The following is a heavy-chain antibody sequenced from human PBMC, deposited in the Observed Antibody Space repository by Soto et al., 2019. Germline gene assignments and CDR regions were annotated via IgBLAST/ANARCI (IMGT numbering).Heavy chain of an antibody. CDR3: ARAPSCESSGCQRWWWFDP. D-gene: IGHD6-19*01. CDR2: IYYSGGT. Sequence: PSETLSLTCTVSGASIGSGDYYSSWIRQHPGKGMEWIGYIYYSGGTYYNPSLKSRVTISVDTSKNQFSLELSSVTPEDTAVYYCARAPSCESSGCQRWWWFDPWGQGTLVTVSS. CDR1: GASIGSGDYY. V-gene: IGHV4-31*02. J-gene: IGHJ5*02.